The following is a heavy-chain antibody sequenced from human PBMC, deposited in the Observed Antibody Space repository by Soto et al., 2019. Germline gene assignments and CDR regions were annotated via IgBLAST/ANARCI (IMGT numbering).Heavy chain of an antibody. V-gene: IGHV3-23*01. CDR2: ISGSGGST. Sequence: GGSLRLSCAASRLTFSIYAMTWARQAPGKGLEWVSAISGSGGSTFYADSVQGRFTISRDNSKNTLYLQMNSLRAEDTAVYYCAKPPGHGYYYMDVWGKGTTVTVSS. CDR1: RLTFSIYA. CDR3: AKPPGHGYYYMDV. J-gene: IGHJ6*03.